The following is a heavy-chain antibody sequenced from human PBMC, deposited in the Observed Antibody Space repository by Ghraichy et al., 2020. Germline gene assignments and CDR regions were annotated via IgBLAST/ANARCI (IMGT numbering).Heavy chain of an antibody. D-gene: IGHD4-23*01. Sequence: GESLNISCVGSEFTLSTYSMNWVRQAPGKGLEWVSYITSSSRTKSYADSVKGRFTISRDNAQNSLYLQMNNLRDEDTAIYYCARGSRVVRFYYYDGMDVWGQVTTVTVSS. J-gene: IGHJ6*02. CDR3: ARGSRVVRFYYYDGMDV. V-gene: IGHV3-48*02. CDR1: EFTLSTYS. CDR2: ITSSSRTK.